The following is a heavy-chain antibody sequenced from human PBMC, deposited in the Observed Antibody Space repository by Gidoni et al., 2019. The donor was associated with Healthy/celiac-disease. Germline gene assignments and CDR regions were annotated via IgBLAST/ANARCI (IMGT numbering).Heavy chain of an antibody. CDR1: GGSLSSSNW. D-gene: IGHD4-17*01. J-gene: IGHJ1*01. CDR3: ARAPMTTVTTEYFQH. Sequence: QVQLQESGPGLVKPSGTLSLTCAVSGGSLSSSNWWSWVRQPPGTGLGWIGEIYHRGSTNYNPSLKSRGTISVDKSKNQFSLKLGSVTAADTAVYYCARAPMTTVTTEYFQHWGQGTLVTVSS. V-gene: IGHV4-4*02. CDR2: IYHRGST.